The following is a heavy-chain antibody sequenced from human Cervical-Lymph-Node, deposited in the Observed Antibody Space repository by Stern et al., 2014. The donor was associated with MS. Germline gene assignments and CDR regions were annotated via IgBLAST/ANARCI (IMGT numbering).Heavy chain of an antibody. J-gene: IGHJ5*02. V-gene: IGHV7-4-1*02. CDR1: GYSFINYA. D-gene: IGHD2-2*01. Sequence: QVQLVQSGSELKKPGASVKVSCKASGYSFINYAIAWVRQAPGQGLEWMGWINTNTGNPAYAQGFTGRNVFSLDTSVSTAYLQISKLKVEDTAVYYCARIYCGSTSCHSNWFDPWGQGTPVTVSS. CDR2: INTNTGNP. CDR3: ARIYCGSTSCHSNWFDP.